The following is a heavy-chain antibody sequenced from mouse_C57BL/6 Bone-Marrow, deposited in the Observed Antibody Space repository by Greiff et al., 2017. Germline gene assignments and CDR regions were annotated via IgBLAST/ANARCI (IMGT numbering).Heavy chain of an antibody. Sequence: VQLQQPGAELVMPGASVKLSCKASGYTFTSYWMHWVQQRPGQGLEWIGEINPSASYTNYNQNFKGKSTLTVDKSSSTAYMQLSSLTSENSAVYYCAREDDGYYSAWFAYWGRGTLVTVSA. CDR1: GYTFTSYW. J-gene: IGHJ3*01. V-gene: IGHV1-69*01. CDR2: INPSASYT. CDR3: AREDDGYYSAWFAY. D-gene: IGHD2-3*01.